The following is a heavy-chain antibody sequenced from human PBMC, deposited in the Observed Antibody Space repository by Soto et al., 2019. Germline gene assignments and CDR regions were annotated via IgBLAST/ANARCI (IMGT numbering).Heavy chain of an antibody. V-gene: IGHV3-7*01. Sequence: GGSLRLSCAGSGFTFNRYWMGWVRQAPGKGPEWLDNIKQDGSERYYVDSVKGRFTISRDNVKNSVYLQMNSLRAEDTAVYYCTRTISALPGDDYWGQGTLVTVSS. CDR1: GFTFNRYW. CDR2: IKQDGSER. D-gene: IGHD6-6*01. CDR3: TRTISALPGDDY. J-gene: IGHJ4*02.